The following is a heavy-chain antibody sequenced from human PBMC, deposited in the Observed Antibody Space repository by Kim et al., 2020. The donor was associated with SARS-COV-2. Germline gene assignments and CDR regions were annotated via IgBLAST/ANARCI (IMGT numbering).Heavy chain of an antibody. CDR1: GASISSGDSY. CDR3: ASGPPLDY. CDR2: IFSSGGT. J-gene: IGHJ4*02. Sequence: SETLSLTCNVSGASISSGDSYWSWIRQHPGKGLEWIGYIFSSGGTKYSPSLQGRISISAETSKNQFSLKLSSVTAADTAVYYCASGPPLDYWGQGILVT. V-gene: IGHV4-31*03.